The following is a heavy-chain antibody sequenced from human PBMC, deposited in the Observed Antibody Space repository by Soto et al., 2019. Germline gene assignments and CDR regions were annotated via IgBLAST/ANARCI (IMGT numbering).Heavy chain of an antibody. CDR3: ARAVPRDYYYYYMDV. CDR2: ISAYNGNT. D-gene: IGHD3-10*01. J-gene: IGHJ6*03. V-gene: IGHV1-18*01. Sequence: ASVKVSCKASGYTFTSYGISWVRQAPGQGLEWMGWISAYNGNTNYAQKLQGRVTMTTDTSTSTAYMELRSLRSDDTAVYYCARAVPRDYYYYYMDVWGKGTTVIVSS. CDR1: GYTFTSYG.